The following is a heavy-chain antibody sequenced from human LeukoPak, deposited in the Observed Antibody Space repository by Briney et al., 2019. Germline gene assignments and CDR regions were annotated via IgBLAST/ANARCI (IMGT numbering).Heavy chain of an antibody. Sequence: GASVKVSCKTSGGTFNNSAISWVRQAPGQGLEWLGGIMPLFGTAGYAQKFQGRVTITKDESTRTVYLELTSLTSDDTAVYYCARDVHGDYGSGWFDPWGQGTLVPVSS. CDR2: IMPLFGTA. CDR3: ARDVHGDYGSGWFDP. CDR1: GGTFNNSA. J-gene: IGHJ5*02. V-gene: IGHV1-69*05. D-gene: IGHD4-17*01.